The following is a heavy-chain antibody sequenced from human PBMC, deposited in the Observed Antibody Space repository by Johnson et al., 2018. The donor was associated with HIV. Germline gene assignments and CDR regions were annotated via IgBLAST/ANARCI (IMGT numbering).Heavy chain of an antibody. D-gene: IGHD1-26*01. CDR3: ARADEWELVGRGYAFDI. J-gene: IGHJ3*02. V-gene: IGHV3-30*02. Sequence: QVQLVESGGGVVQPGGSLRLSCAASGFTFSSYGMHWVRQAPGTGLEWVAFIRYAGSNKYYADSVKGRFTISRDNSKNTLYLQMGSLRAEDMAVYYCARADEWELVGRGYAFDIWGQGTMVTVSS. CDR1: GFTFSSYG. CDR2: IRYAGSNK.